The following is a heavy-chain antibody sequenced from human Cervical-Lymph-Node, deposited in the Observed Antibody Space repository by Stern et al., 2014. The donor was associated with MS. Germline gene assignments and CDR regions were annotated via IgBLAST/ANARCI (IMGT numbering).Heavy chain of an antibody. CDR3: ATIKARGYSGYDQRYYFDY. J-gene: IGHJ4*02. Sequence: VQLVESGAEVKKPGASVKVSCKASGYTFTSYYMHWVRQAPGPGLEWMGIINPSGGSTSYAQKFQGRVTMTRDTSTSTVYMELSSLRSEDTAVYYCATIKARGYSGYDQRYYFDYWGQGTLVTVSS. CDR1: GYTFTSYY. V-gene: IGHV1-46*03. D-gene: IGHD5-12*01. CDR2: INPSGGST.